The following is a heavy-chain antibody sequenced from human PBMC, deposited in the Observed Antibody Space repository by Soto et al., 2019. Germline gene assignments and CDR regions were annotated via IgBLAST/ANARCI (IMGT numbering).Heavy chain of an antibody. CDR2: ISPYKGNT. CDR1: GYTFTNCG. J-gene: IGHJ4*01. CDR3: ARDLDGSGSYYTDY. Sequence: ASVKVSCNASGYTFTNCGIAWVRQAPGQGLEWMGWISPYKGNTHYAQKFQGRVTMTTDTSTSTAYMELRSLRSDDTAVYYCARDLDGSGSYYTDYWGHVTLVTVSS. D-gene: IGHD3-10*01. V-gene: IGHV1-18*01.